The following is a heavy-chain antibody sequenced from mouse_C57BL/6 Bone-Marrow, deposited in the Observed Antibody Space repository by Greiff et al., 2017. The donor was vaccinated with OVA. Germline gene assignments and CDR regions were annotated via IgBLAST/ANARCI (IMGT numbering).Heavy chain of an antibody. CDR1: GFTFSSYT. CDR2: ISGGGGNT. Sequence: EVQLVESGGGLVKPGGSLKLSCAASGFTFSSYTMSWVRQTPEKRLEWVATISGGGGNTYYPDSVKGRFTISRDNAKNTLYLQMSSLRSEDTALDYCARQELQLGPQFAYWGQGTLVTVSA. D-gene: IGHD4-1*02. V-gene: IGHV5-9*01. CDR3: ARQELQLGPQFAY. J-gene: IGHJ3*01.